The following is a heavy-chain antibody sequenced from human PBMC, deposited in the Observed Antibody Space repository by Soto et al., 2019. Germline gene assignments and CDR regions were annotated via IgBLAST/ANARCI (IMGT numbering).Heavy chain of an antibody. Sequence: QVQLVQSGAEVKKPGASVKVSCKASGYAFTSYSISWVRQAPGQGLEWMGWISAYNGNTYHARKLQGRVTMTTDTSTITAYMELRSLRSDDTAVYYCARDVGYGLIDYWGQGTLVTVSS. CDR2: ISAYNGNT. D-gene: IGHD5-18*01. J-gene: IGHJ4*02. V-gene: IGHV1-18*01. CDR3: ARDVGYGLIDY. CDR1: GYAFTSYS.